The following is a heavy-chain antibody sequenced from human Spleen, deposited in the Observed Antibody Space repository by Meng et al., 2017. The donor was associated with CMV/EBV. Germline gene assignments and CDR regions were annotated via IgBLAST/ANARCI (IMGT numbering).Heavy chain of an antibody. D-gene: IGHD5-18*01. J-gene: IGHJ4*02. CDR1: GYTFASYR. Sequence: CQASGYTFASYRIHWVRQAPGQRPEWMGWIHAGNGNTKYSQHFQDRLTLTRDTSATTAYVEVDSLRSKDTAVYYCASGLQLWTVLTYWGQGTLVTVSS. CDR2: IHAGNGNT. V-gene: IGHV1-3*01. CDR3: ASGLQLWTVLTY.